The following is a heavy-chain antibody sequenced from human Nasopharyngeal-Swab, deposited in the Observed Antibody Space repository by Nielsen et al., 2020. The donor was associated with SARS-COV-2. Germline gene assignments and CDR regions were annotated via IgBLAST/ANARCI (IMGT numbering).Heavy chain of an antibody. V-gene: IGHV3-23*03. D-gene: IGHD6-13*01. CDR1: GFTFSSYA. Sequence: SCAASGFTFSSYAMSWVRQAPGKGLEWVSVIYSGGSSTYYADSVKGRFTISRDNSKNTLYLQMNSLRAEDTAVYYCAKGGAAAGPDPYYYYGMDVWGQGTTVTVSS. CDR2: IYSGGSST. CDR3: AKGGAAAGPDPYYYYGMDV. J-gene: IGHJ6*02.